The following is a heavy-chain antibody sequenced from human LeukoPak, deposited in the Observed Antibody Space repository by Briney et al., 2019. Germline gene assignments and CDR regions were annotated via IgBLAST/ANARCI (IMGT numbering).Heavy chain of an antibody. CDR3: ARDTVGAAKVFDY. D-gene: IGHD1-26*01. J-gene: IGHJ4*02. V-gene: IGHV1-8*01. CDR1: GYTFTSYD. CDR2: MNPNSGNT. Sequence: ASVKVSCKASGYTFTSYDINWVRQATGQGLEWMGWMNPNSGNTGYAQKFQGRVTMTRNTSISTAYMELSSLRSDDTAVYYCARDTVGAAKVFDYWGQGTLVTVSS.